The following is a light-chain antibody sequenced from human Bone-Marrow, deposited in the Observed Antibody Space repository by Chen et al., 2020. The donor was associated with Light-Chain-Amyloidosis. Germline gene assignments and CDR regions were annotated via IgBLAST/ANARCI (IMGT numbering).Light chain of an antibody. V-gene: IGLV3-21*02. CDR1: NIGSTS. CDR3: QVWDRSSGRPV. Sequence: SYVLTQPSSVSVAPGQTATIACGGNNIGSTSVHWYQQTPGQAPLLVVYADSDRPSGIPERLSGSNSGTTATLTISRVEAGDEADYYCQVWDRSSGRPVFGGGTKLTVL. J-gene: IGLJ3*02. CDR2: ADS.